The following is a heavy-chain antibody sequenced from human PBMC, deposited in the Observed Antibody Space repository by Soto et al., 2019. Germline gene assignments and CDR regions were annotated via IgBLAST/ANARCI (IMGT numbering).Heavy chain of an antibody. D-gene: IGHD6-13*01. CDR2: IWYDGSNK. Sequence: QVQLVESGGGVVQPGRSLRLSCAASGFTFSSYGMHWVRQAPGKGLEWVAVIWYDGSNKYYADSVKGRFTISRDNSKNRLYRQMNSLRAEDTAVYYCARFRAADGIYYFAYWGQGTLVIVSS. V-gene: IGHV3-33*01. CDR1: GFTFSSYG. CDR3: ARFRAADGIYYFAY. J-gene: IGHJ4*02.